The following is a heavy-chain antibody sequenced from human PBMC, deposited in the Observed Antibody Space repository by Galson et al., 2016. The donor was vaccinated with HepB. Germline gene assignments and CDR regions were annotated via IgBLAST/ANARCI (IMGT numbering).Heavy chain of an antibody. J-gene: IGHJ5*02. V-gene: IGHV5-51*01. Sequence: QSGAEVKKPGESLKISCKASGYTFSNYWIGWVRQMPGKGLEWMGIIHSGDSDTRYSPSFQGQVTISADKSISTAYLQWSSLKASDTPIYYCATQLGRGFFDWLLYADLWGQGTLVTVSS. D-gene: IGHD3-9*01. CDR3: ATQLGRGFFDWLLYADL. CDR2: IHSGDSDT. CDR1: GYTFSNYW.